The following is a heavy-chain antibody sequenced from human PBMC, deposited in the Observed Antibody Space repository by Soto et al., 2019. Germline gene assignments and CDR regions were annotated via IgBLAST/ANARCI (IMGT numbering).Heavy chain of an antibody. CDR3: AREGNLGRWIQPLDS. J-gene: IGHJ4*02. CDR1: GYTFTSYG. D-gene: IGHD2-2*03. Sequence: ASVKVSCKASGYTFTSYGISWVRQAPGQGLEWMGWINAYNGNTNYAQKLQGRVTMTTDTSTSTAYMELRSLRSDDTAVYFCAREGNLGRWIQPLDSWGQGTLVTVSS. V-gene: IGHV1-18*01. CDR2: INAYNGNT.